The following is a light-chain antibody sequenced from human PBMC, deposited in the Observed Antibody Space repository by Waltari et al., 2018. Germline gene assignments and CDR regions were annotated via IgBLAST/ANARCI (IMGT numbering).Light chain of an antibody. V-gene: IGKV1-9*01. CDR3: QQYETYSGT. CDR2: AAS. Sequence: IQLTQSPSSLSASVGDRVTIACRASQDISSYLAWYQQKPGKAPKLLIHAASSLQSGVPSRFSGGGSGTEFTLTISNLQPDDFATYYCQQYETYSGTFGQGTKVEIK. J-gene: IGKJ1*01. CDR1: QDISSY.